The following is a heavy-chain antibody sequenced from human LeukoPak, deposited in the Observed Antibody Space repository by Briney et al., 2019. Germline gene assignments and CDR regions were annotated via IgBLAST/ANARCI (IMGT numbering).Heavy chain of an antibody. Sequence: GGSLRLSCAASGFTFSGHVMSWVRQAPGKGVGGISVMIGSVGTSYYAASMEGRSTTSTNKTKNTLYQKMNSLRAEDTVVYYCAKARLVNDYWGQGTLVTVSS. J-gene: IGHJ4*02. CDR1: GFTFSGHV. V-gene: IGHV3-23*01. CDR2: MIGSVGTS. CDR3: AKARLVNDY. D-gene: IGHD6-19*01.